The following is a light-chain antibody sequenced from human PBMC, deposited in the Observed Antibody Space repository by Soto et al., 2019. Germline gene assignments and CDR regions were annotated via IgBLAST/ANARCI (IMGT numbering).Light chain of an antibody. CDR1: SSDIGAYNY. CDR3: SLYSSNGSLI. V-gene: IGLV2-14*01. J-gene: IGLJ1*01. Sequence: QSALTQPASVSGSPGQSITISCTGTSSDIGAYNYVSWYQHNLGKAPKLIIYEVTNRPSGVSHRFSGSTSGNTASLTISGLQAEDETDYFCSLYSSNGSLIFGPGTKITVL. CDR2: EVT.